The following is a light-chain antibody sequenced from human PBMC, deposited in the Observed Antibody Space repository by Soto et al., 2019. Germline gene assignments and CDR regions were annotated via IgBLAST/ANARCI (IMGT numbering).Light chain of an antibody. CDR3: SSYTSSSTRV. J-gene: IGLJ3*02. CDR1: SSDVGGYNY. CDR2: EVS. V-gene: IGLV2-14*01. Sequence: QSALTQPASVSGSPGQSITISCTGTSSDVGGYNYVSWYQQHPGKAPKLMIYEVSNRPSGVSNRFSGSKSGNTASLTISGLQAEDEADYYCSSYTSSSTRVSGGGTKL.